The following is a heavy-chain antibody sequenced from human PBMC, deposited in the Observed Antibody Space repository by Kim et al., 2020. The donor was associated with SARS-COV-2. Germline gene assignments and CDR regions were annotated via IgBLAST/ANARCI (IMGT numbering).Heavy chain of an antibody. Sequence: KTKGRVTITADESTRTAYMELSSLRSEDTAVYYCASKGGIAVAGALDYWGQGTLVTVSS. J-gene: IGHJ4*02. D-gene: IGHD6-19*01. V-gene: IGHV1-69*01. CDR3: ASKGGIAVAGALDY.